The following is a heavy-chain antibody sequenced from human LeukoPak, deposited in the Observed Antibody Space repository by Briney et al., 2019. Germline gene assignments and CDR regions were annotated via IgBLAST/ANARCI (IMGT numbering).Heavy chain of an antibody. Sequence: GASVKVSCKASGYTFTGYYMHWVRQAPGQGLEWMGWINPNSGGTNYAQKFQGRVTVTRDTSISTAYMELSRLRSDDTAVYYCAGDWGGSGIAAAGTGYWGQGTLVTVSS. CDR1: GYTFTGYY. V-gene: IGHV1-2*02. D-gene: IGHD6-13*01. CDR2: INPNSGGT. J-gene: IGHJ4*02. CDR3: AGDWGGSGIAAAGTGY.